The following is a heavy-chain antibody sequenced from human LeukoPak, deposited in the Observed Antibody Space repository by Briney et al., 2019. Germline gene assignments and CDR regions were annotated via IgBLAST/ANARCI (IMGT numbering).Heavy chain of an antibody. D-gene: IGHD3-9*01. CDR1: GGSISSSSYY. J-gene: IGHJ4*02. CDR3: ARGLRYTDY. Sequence: PSETLSLTCTVSGGSISSSSYYWGWIRQPPGKGLDWIGSIYHSGSTYYNPSLKSRVTISVDTSKNQFSLKLSSLTAADTAVYYCARGLRYTDYWGQGTLVTVSS. V-gene: IGHV4-39*01. CDR2: IYHSGST.